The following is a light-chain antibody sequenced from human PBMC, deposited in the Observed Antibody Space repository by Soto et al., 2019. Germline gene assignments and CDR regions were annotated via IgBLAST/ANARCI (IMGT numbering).Light chain of an antibody. CDR1: SSDVGGYNY. CDR3: SSYAGSNNVV. Sequence: QSALTQPPSAYGSPGQSVTISCTGTSSDVGGYNYVSWYQQHPGKAPKLMIYEVSKRPSGVPDRFSGFKSGNTASLTVSGLQAEDEADYYCSSYAGSNNVVFGGGTKLTVL. V-gene: IGLV2-8*01. J-gene: IGLJ2*01. CDR2: EVS.